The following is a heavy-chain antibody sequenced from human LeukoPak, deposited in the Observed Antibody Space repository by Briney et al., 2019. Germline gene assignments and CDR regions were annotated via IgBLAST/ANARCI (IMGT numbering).Heavy chain of an antibody. CDR2: IYHSGST. Sequence: SETLSLTCAVSGYSISSGYYWGWIRQPPGKGLEWIGSIYHSGSTYYNPSLKSRVTMSVDTSKNQPSLKLSSVTAADTAVYYCARVATRGHCSSTSCYGNYGMDVWGKGTTVTVSS. CDR3: ARVATRGHCSSTSCYGNYGMDV. J-gene: IGHJ6*04. V-gene: IGHV4-38-2*01. CDR1: GYSISSGYY. D-gene: IGHD2-2*01.